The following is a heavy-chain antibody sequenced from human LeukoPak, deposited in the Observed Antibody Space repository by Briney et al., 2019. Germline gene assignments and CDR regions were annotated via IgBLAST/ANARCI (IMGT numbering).Heavy chain of an antibody. CDR1: GFTFSTYA. V-gene: IGHV3-23*01. D-gene: IGHD3-3*01. CDR3: AKVVAVDFPMTDHDY. Sequence: GGSLRLSCAASGFTFSTYAMSWVRQAPGKGLEWVSAISGSGGSTYYADSVKGRFTISRDNSKNTLYLQMNSLRAEDTAVYYCAKVVAVDFPMTDHDYWGQGTLVTVSS. CDR2: ISGSGGST. J-gene: IGHJ4*02.